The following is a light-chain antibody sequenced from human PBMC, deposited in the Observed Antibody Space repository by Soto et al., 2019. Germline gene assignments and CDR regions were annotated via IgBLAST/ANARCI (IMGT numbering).Light chain of an antibody. CDR1: SSDFGSYNY. CDR2: EIN. V-gene: IGLV2-14*01. CDR3: ISYTGSCTLV. J-gene: IGLJ2*01. Sequence: QSALTQPPSASGSPGQSVTISCTGTSSDFGSYNYVSCYQLYPDKAPKVIIYEINNRPSGVSHRFSGSKSGNTASLTISGLQPEDEADYYCISYTGSCTLVFGGGTKVTVL.